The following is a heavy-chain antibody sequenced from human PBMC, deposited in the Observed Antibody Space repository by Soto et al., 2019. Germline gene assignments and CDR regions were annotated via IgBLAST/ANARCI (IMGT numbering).Heavy chain of an antibody. CDR1: GGSISSGGYY. CDR3: AREPYSSSSGLTVDGMDV. V-gene: IGHV4-31*03. CDR2: IYYSGST. D-gene: IGHD6-6*01. J-gene: IGHJ6*02. Sequence: QVQLQESGPGLVKPSQTLSLTCTVSGGSISSGGYYWIWIRQHPGKGLEWIGYIYYSGSTYYNPSLKSRVTISVDTSKNQFSMKLSSVTAADTAVDSCAREPYSSSSGLTVDGMDVWGQGTTVTVSS.